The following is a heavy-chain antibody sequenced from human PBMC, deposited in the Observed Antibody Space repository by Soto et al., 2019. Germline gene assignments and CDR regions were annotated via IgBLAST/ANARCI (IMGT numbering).Heavy chain of an antibody. Sequence: PGGSLRLSCAASGFTFSSYSMNWVRQAPGKGLEWVSSISSSSSYIYYADSVKGRFTISRDNAKNSLYLQMNSLRAEDTAVYYCARGRDVDTAMVLRLFDYWGQGTLVTVSS. CDR3: ARGRDVDTAMVLRLFDY. J-gene: IGHJ4*02. V-gene: IGHV3-21*01. D-gene: IGHD5-18*01. CDR2: ISSSSSYI. CDR1: GFTFSSYS.